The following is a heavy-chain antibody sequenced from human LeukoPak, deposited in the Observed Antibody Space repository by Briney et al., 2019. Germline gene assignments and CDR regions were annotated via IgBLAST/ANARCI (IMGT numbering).Heavy chain of an antibody. CDR3: ARVQCSGGSCYDKPDQYYMDV. CDR1: GFTFSSYS. J-gene: IGHJ6*03. Sequence: GGSLRLSCAASGFTFSSYSMNWVRQALGKGLEWVSYISSSSSTIYYADSVKGRFTISRDNAKNSLYLQMNSLRAEDTAVYYCARVQCSGGSCYDKPDQYYMDVWGKGTTVTVSS. V-gene: IGHV3-48*04. D-gene: IGHD2-15*01. CDR2: ISSSSSTI.